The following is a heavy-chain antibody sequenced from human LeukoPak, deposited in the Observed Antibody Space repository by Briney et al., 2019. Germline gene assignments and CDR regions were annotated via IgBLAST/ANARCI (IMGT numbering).Heavy chain of an antibody. J-gene: IGHJ6*03. CDR2: ISSSSSYI. CDR3: ARGADSYYDFWSGYYSGYYMDV. Sequence: GGSLRLSCAASGFTFSSYSMNWVRQAPGKGLEWVSSISSSSSYIYYADSVKGRFTISRDNAKNSLYLQMNSLRAEDTAVYYCARGADSYYDFWSGYYSGYYMDVWGKGTTVTVSS. CDR1: GFTFSSYS. V-gene: IGHV3-21*01. D-gene: IGHD3-3*01.